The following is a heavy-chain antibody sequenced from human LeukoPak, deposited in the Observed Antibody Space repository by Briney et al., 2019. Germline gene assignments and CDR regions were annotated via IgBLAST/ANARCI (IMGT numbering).Heavy chain of an antibody. CDR3: ARQVYDTRVVDY. V-gene: IGHV1-3*01. J-gene: IGHJ4*02. CDR2: INAGNGNT. CDR1: GYTFTSYA. D-gene: IGHD3-22*01. Sequence: GASVKVSCKASGYTFTSYALHWVRQAPGQRLEWMGWINAGNGNTKYSQKFQGRVTITRDTSASTAYMELSSLRSEDTAVYYCARQVYDTRVVDYWGQGTLVTVSS.